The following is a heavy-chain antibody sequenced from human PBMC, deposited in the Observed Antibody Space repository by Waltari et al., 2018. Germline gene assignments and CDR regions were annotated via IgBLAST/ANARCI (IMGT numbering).Heavy chain of an antibody. CDR2: INLDGSET. CDR1: GFHFSTSW. Sequence: QLVESGGGSVQPGGSLRLSGAALGFHFSTSWMSWIRQAPEKGLEWVAIINLDGSETYYVDSVKGRFTISRDNARNSLYLQMNSLRVEDTAMYYCTRDVWKSCDVWGQGTTVTVPS. J-gene: IGHJ6*02. V-gene: IGHV3-7*01. D-gene: IGHD3-16*01. CDR3: TRDVWKSCDV.